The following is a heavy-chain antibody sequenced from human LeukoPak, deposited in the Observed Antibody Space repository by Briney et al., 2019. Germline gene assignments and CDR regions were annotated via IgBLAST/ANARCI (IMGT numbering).Heavy chain of an antibody. CDR1: GYTFTGYY. V-gene: IGHV1-2*02. CDR2: INPNSGGT. J-gene: IGHJ4*02. D-gene: IGHD6-19*01. Sequence: ASVKVSCKASGYTFTGYYIHWVRQAPGQRLEWMGWINPNSGGTTYAQKFQGRVTITRDTPISTAYMELSRLRSDDTAVYYCASSIAVDGSFDYWGQGTLVTVSS. CDR3: ASSIAVDGSFDY.